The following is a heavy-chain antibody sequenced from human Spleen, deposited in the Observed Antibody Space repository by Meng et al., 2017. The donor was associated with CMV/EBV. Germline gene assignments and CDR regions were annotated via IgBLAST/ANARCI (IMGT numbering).Heavy chain of an antibody. CDR3: ASSYNWNYVTGY. CDR2: VYYSGST. D-gene: IGHD1-7*01. V-gene: IGHV4-61*01. Sequence: TVSGGSVSSGYYYWSWIRQPPGKGLEWIGYVYYSGSTNYNPSLKSRVTISLDTSKNQFSLRLSSVTAADTAVYYCASSYNWNYVTGYWGQGTLVTVSS. J-gene: IGHJ4*02. CDR1: GGSVSSGYYY.